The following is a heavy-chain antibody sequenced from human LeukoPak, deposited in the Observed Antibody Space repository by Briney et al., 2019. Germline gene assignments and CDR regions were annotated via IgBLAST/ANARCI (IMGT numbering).Heavy chain of an antibody. CDR3: ARGPMYYYGSGTNWFDP. J-gene: IGHJ5*02. V-gene: IGHV3-48*01. Sequence: GGSLRLSCAASGFTFSNAWMSWVRQAPGKGLEWVSYISSSSSTIYYADSVKGRFTISRDNAKNSLYLQMNSLRAEDTAVYYYARGPMYYYGSGTNWFDPWGQGTLVTVSS. CDR1: GFTFSNAW. D-gene: IGHD3-10*01. CDR2: ISSSSSTI.